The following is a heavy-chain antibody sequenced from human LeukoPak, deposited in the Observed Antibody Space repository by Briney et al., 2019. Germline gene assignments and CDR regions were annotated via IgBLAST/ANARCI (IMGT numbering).Heavy chain of an antibody. CDR3: AKDGHYDYVWGSYRSTYYFDY. D-gene: IGHD3-16*02. CDR2: IRYDGSNK. J-gene: IGHJ4*02. Sequence: GGSLRLSCAASGFTFSSYGMHWVRQAPGKGLEWVAFIRYDGSNKYYADSVKGRFTISRDNSKNTLYLQMNSLRAEDTAVYYCAKDGHYDYVWGSYRSTYYFDYWGQGTLVTVSS. V-gene: IGHV3-30*02. CDR1: GFTFSSYG.